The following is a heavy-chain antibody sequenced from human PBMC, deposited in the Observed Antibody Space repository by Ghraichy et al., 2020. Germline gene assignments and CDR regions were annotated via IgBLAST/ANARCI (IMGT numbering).Heavy chain of an antibody. Sequence: SVKVSCKASGGTFSSYAISWVRQAPGQGLEWMGGSIPIFGTANYAQKFQGRVTITADESTSTAYMELSSLRSEDTAVYYCARLNYYDSSGYGTLDYYYGMDVWGQGTTVTVSS. V-gene: IGHV1-69*13. CDR3: ARLNYYDSSGYGTLDYYYGMDV. CDR2: SIPIFGTA. D-gene: IGHD3-22*01. CDR1: GGTFSSYA. J-gene: IGHJ6*02.